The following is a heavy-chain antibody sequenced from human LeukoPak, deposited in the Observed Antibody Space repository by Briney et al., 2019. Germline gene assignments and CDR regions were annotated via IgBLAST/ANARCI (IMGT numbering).Heavy chain of an antibody. J-gene: IGHJ4*02. Sequence: PPETLSLTCTVSGGSISSYYWSWIRQPPGKGLEWIGYIYYSGSTNYNPSLKSRVTISVDTSKNQFSLKLSSVTAADTAVYYCARAHPGGQFDYWGQGTLVTVSS. CDR2: IYYSGST. D-gene: IGHD3-10*01. CDR1: GGSISSYY. CDR3: ARAHPGGQFDY. V-gene: IGHV4-59*01.